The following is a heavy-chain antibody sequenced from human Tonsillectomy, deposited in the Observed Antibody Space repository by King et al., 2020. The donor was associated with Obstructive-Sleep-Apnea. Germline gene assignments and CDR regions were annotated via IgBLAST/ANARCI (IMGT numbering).Heavy chain of an antibody. J-gene: IGHJ4*02. CDR2: SNHSGST. CDR1: GGSFSGYY. V-gene: IGHV4-34*01. Sequence: QVQLQQWGAGLLKPSETLSLTCAVYGGSFSGYYWSWIRQPPGKGLEWIGESNHSGSTNYNPSLKSRVTITVDTSKNQFSLKLSSVTAADTAVYYCARGLGSGYDPWDYWGQGTLVTVSS. D-gene: IGHD5-12*01. CDR3: ARGLGSGYDPWDY.